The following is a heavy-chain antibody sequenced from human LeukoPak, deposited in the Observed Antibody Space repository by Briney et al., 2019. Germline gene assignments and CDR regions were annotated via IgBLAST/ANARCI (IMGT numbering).Heavy chain of an antibody. CDR2: INHSGST. V-gene: IGHV4-34*01. D-gene: IGHD3-9*01. CDR3: ARVLRYFDWLLSGYYGMDV. J-gene: IGHJ6*02. Sequence: SETLSLTCAVYGGSFSGYYWSWIRQPPGKGLEWIGEINHSGSTNYNPSLKSLVTISVDTSKNQFSLKLSSVTAADTAVYYCARVLRYFDWLLSGYYGMDVWGQGTTVTVSS. CDR1: GGSFSGYY.